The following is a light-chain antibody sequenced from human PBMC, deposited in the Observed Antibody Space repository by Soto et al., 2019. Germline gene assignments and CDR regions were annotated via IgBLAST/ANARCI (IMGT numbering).Light chain of an antibody. J-gene: IGLJ2*01. CDR1: NIGSKS. Sequence: SYELTQPPSVSVAPGQTARITCGGNNIGSKSVHWYQQKPGQAPVLVVYGDSDRPSGIPERFSGSNSGNTATLTISRVEAGDEADYYCQVWDSSSDHVVFGGGTQLTVL. CDR2: GDS. V-gene: IGLV3-21*02. CDR3: QVWDSSSDHVV.